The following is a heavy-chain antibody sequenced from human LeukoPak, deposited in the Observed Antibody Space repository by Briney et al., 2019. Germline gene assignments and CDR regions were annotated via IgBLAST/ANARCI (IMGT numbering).Heavy chain of an antibody. CDR1: GFTFSSYS. Sequence: GGSQRLSCTASGFTFSSYSMNWVRQAPGKGLEWVSSISSSSSYIYYADSVKGRFTISRDNAKNSLHLQMNSLRAEDTAVYYCARVGVRYSSGGTFDYWGQGTLVTVSS. D-gene: IGHD6-19*01. J-gene: IGHJ4*02. CDR2: ISSSSSYI. CDR3: ARVGVRYSSGGTFDY. V-gene: IGHV3-21*01.